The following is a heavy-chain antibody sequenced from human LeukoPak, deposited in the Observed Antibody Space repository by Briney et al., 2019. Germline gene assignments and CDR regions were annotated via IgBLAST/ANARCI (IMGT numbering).Heavy chain of an antibody. Sequence: ASVKVSCKAPGYTFTGYYMHWVRQAPGQGLEWMGWMNPNSGGTNYAQKFQGRVTMTRDTSISTAYMELSRLRSDDTAMYYCARHGPIYSTTWYDYWGQGTLVTVSS. J-gene: IGHJ4*02. V-gene: IGHV1-2*02. CDR1: GYTFTGYY. CDR2: MNPNSGGT. CDR3: ARHGPIYSTTWYDY. D-gene: IGHD6-13*01.